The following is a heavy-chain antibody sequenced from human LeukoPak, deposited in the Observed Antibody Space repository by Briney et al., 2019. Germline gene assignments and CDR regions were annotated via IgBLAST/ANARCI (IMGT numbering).Heavy chain of an antibody. CDR3: ARAVAGTYYFDY. D-gene: IGHD6-19*01. CDR2: IIPIFGTA. J-gene: IGHJ4*02. CDR1: GGTFSSYA. Sequence: ASVKVSCKASGGTFSSYAISWVRQAPGQGLEWTGGIIPIFGTANYAQKFQGGVTITADESTSTAYMELSSLRSEDTAVYYCARAVAGTYYFDYWGQGTLVTVSS. V-gene: IGHV1-69*13.